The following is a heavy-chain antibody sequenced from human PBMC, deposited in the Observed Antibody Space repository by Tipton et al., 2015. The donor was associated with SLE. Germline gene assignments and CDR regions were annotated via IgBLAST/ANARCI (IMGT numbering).Heavy chain of an antibody. CDR1: GDSMSSSDYY. V-gene: IGHV4-39*01. CDR2: VYYRGST. D-gene: IGHD5/OR15-5a*01. Sequence: GLVKPSETLSLTCTVSGDSMSSSDYYWGWIRQPPGKGLEWIASVYYRGSTNYNPSLKSRVTISADTSRNQFSLNLSSLTAADTAVYYCARQVVYDSSGYYYFDSWGQGTLVTVSS. J-gene: IGHJ4*02. CDR3: ARQVVYDSSGYYYFDS.